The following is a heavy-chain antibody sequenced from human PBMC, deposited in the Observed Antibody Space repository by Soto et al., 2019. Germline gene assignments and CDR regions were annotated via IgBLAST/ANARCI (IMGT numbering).Heavy chain of an antibody. J-gene: IGHJ3*02. D-gene: IGHD6-19*01. CDR3: AADPSQWLSLSFDI. Sequence: VASVKVSCKASGFTFTSSAVRWVRQARGQRLEWIGWIVVGSGSTNYAQKFQERVTITRDMSTSTAYMELSSLRSEDTAVYYCAADPSQWLSLSFDIWGQGTMVTVSS. CDR2: IVVGSGST. CDR1: GFTFTSSA. V-gene: IGHV1-58*01.